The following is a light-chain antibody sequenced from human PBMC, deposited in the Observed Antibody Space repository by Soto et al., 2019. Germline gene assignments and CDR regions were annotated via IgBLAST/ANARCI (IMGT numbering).Light chain of an antibody. CDR3: QQYGRSPPFT. CDR1: QSVSSSY. J-gene: IGKJ2*01. Sequence: ELVLTQSPGTPSLSPGERATLSCRASQSVSSSYLAWYQQKPGQAPRLLIYGASNRATGIPDRFSGSGSGTDFTLTISRLEPEDFAVYFCQQYGRSPPFTFGQGTKVDIK. CDR2: GAS. V-gene: IGKV3-20*01.